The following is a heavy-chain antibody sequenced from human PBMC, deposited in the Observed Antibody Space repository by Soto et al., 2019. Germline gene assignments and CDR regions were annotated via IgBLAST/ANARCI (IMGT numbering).Heavy chain of an antibody. Sequence: ASVKVSCKASGYTFTGYYMHWVRQAPGQGLEWMGWINPNSGGTNYAQKFQGRVTMTRDTSISTAYMELSSLRSDDTDVYYCARESYSSGWYYFDYWGQGTLVTVSS. CDR3: ARESYSSGWYYFDY. CDR1: GYTFTGYY. D-gene: IGHD6-19*01. CDR2: INPNSGGT. J-gene: IGHJ4*02. V-gene: IGHV1-2*02.